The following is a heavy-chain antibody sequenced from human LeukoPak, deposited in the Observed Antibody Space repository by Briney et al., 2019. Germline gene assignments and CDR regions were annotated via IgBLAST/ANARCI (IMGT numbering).Heavy chain of an antibody. V-gene: IGHV7-4-1*02. Sequence: ASVKVSCRASGYTFTTYAMNWVRQAPGQGLEWMGWINTNTGNPTYAQGFTGRFVFSLDTSVSTAYLQISSLRAEDTAVYYCARYTSGYYRWFDPWGQGTLVTVSS. CDR2: INTNTGNP. D-gene: IGHD6-19*01. CDR3: ARYTSGYYRWFDP. J-gene: IGHJ5*02. CDR1: GYTFTTYA.